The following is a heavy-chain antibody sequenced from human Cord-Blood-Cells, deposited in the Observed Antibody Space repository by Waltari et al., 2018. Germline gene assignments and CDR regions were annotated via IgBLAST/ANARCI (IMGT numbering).Heavy chain of an antibody. Sequence: QVQLVQSGAEVKKPGASVKVSCKASGYTFTSYAMHWVRQAPGQRLEWMGWINAGNGNTKYSQKLQGRVTITRDTSASTAYMELSSLRSEDTAVYYCASEVAAAGTGDYWGQGTLVTVSS. CDR2: INAGNGNT. CDR3: ASEVAAAGTGDY. CDR1: GYTFTSYA. V-gene: IGHV1-3*01. D-gene: IGHD6-13*01. J-gene: IGHJ4*02.